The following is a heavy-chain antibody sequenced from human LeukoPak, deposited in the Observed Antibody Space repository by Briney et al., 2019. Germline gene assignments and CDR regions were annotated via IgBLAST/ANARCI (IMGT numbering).Heavy chain of an antibody. D-gene: IGHD3-10*01. CDR1: GFTFRSYS. Sequence: GGSRRLSCEASGFTFRSYSMNWVRQAPGKGLEWLSSISASSRNINYADSVKGRFTISRDDAMHSLYLQMNSLRAEDTAVYYCARPLRPGGFYGLDVWGQGTTVTVSS. CDR3: ARPLRPGGFYGLDV. CDR2: ISASSRNI. V-gene: IGHV3-21*01. J-gene: IGHJ6*02.